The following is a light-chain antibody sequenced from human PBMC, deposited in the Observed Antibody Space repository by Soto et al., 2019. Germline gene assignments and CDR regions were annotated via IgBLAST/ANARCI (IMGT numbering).Light chain of an antibody. J-gene: IGLJ2*01. CDR2: EVS. CDR1: SSDVGGYNY. CDR3: SSFTTSSTVV. Sequence: QSVLTQPASVSGSPGQSITISCTGTSSDVGGYNYVSWYQQHPGKAPKLMIYEVSNRPSGVSNRFSGSKSGNTASLTISGLQPEDEADYYCSSFTTSSTVVFGGGTSSPS. V-gene: IGLV2-14*01.